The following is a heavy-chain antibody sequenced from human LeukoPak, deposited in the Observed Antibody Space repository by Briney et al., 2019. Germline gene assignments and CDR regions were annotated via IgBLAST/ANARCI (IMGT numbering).Heavy chain of an antibody. CDR3: ARDLSYYGSGSLFQH. J-gene: IGHJ1*01. CDR1: GYTFTSYY. D-gene: IGHD3-10*01. CDR2: INPSGGST. V-gene: IGHV1-46*01. Sequence: GASVKVSCKASGYTFTSYYMHWVRQAPGQGLEGMGIINPSGGSTSYAQKFQGRVTMTRDTSTSTVYMELSSLRSEDTAVYYCARDLSYYGSGSLFQHWGQGTLVTVSS.